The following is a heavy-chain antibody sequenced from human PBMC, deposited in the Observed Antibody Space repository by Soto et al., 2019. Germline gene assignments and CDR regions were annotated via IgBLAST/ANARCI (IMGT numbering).Heavy chain of an antibody. CDR1: GGSIYGYY. CDR2: IDYSGST. Sequence: QVQLQGSGPGLVKPSETLSLTCTVSGGSIYGYYWSWIRQPPGKGLQWIGYIDYSGSTNYDPSLKSLVTXXVXTXTNQFSLKLSSVTAADTAVYYCARSGLGTAMVNFDFWGQGILVTVSS. J-gene: IGHJ4*02. CDR3: ARSGLGTAMVNFDF. D-gene: IGHD5-18*01. V-gene: IGHV4-59*12.